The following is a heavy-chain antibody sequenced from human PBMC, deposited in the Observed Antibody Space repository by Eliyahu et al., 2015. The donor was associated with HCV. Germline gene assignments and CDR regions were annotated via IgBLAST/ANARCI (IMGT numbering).Heavy chain of an antibody. J-gene: IGHJ4*02. V-gene: IGHV4-31*03. CDR1: GGSVNTGVYY. Sequence: QVQLLESGPGLVKPSETLSLTCSVSGGSVNTGVYYWSWVRQRPGEGLEWIGYKYSSGRAYYNPALKSRVTISVDTPENRFYLNVNSVTAADTAVYFCARGRLGNDDSWGQGTLVTVSS. CDR3: ARGRLGNDDS. D-gene: IGHD7-27*01. CDR2: KYSSGRA.